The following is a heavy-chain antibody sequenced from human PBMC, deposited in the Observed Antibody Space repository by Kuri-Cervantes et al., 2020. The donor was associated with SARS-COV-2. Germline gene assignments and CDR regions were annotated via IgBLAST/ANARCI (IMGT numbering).Heavy chain of an antibody. V-gene: IGHV4-38-2*02. CDR3: ARVSGAGAFDI. CDR1: GYSISSGYY. CDR2: IYHSGST. J-gene: IGHJ3*02. Sequence: LSCTVSGYSISSGYYWGWIRQPPGKGLEWIGSIYHSGSTYYNPSLKSRVTISVDTSKNQFSLKLSSVTAADTAVYYCARVSGAGAFDIWGQGTMVTVSS. D-gene: IGHD1-26*01.